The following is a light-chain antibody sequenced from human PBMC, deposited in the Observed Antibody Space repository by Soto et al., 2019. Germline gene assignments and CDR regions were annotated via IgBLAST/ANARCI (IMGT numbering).Light chain of an antibody. CDR3: QQRSNWPIT. J-gene: IGKJ5*01. Sequence: EIVMTQSPATLSVSPGEGATVSCRASQSVSSYLAWYQQKPGQAPRLLIYDASNRATGIPARFSGSGSGTDFTLTISSLEPEDFAVYYCQQRSNWPITFGQGTRLEI. CDR2: DAS. CDR1: QSVSSY. V-gene: IGKV3-11*01.